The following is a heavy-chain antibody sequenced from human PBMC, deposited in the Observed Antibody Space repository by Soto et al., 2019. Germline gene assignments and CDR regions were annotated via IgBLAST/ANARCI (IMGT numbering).Heavy chain of an antibody. CDR2: ISSSSSHI. V-gene: IGHV3-21*01. J-gene: IGHJ6*02. CDR1: GFTFSSYS. Sequence: EVQLVESGGGLVKPGGSLRLSCAASGFTFSSYSMNWVRQAPGKGLEWVSSISSSSSHIYYADSVKGRFTISRDNAKNPLYLQMNSLRAEDTAVYYCPTPSRYYYYYGMDVWRQGTPVTVSS. D-gene: IGHD4-17*01. CDR3: PTPSRYYYYYGMDV.